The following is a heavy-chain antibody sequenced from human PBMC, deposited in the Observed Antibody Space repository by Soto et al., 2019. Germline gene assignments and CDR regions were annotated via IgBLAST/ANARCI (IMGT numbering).Heavy chain of an antibody. V-gene: IGHV1-58*01. Sequence: SVKVSCKTSGFTFRSSAVQWVRQARGQRLEWIGWLVVGTGNTNYAQKFQQRVTISSDRSTNTASMELSSLTSEDTAVYYCATGAYCSGGSCSDYYYYYYGMDLWGQGTTVTVSS. CDR1: GFTFRSSA. D-gene: IGHD2-15*01. CDR3: ATGAYCSGGSCSDYYYYYYGMDL. J-gene: IGHJ6*02. CDR2: LVVGTGNT.